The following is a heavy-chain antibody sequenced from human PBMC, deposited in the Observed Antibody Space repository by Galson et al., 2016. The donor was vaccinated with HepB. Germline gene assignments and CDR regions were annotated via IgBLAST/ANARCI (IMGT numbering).Heavy chain of an antibody. D-gene: IGHD3-16*01. V-gene: IGHV3-53*01. CDR2: IYSGGST. CDR1: GFTVSSNY. CDR3: ARNKETARVWGHYYYYMDV. Sequence: SLRLSCAASGFTVSSNYLSGVRQAPGKGLEWVSVIYSGGSTNYADSVRGRFTISRDNSKNILYLQMNSLRAEDTALYYSARNKETARVWGHYYYYMDVWGKGTMVTVSS. J-gene: IGHJ6*03.